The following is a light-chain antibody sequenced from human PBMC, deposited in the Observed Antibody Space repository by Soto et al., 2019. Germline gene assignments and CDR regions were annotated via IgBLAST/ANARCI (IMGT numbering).Light chain of an antibody. CDR3: QQYNSYSWT. CDR1: QSIRTW. V-gene: IGKV1-5*03. CDR2: KAS. J-gene: IGKJ1*01. Sequence: DIQMTQSPSTLSASVGDRVTITCRASQSIRTWLAWYQQKPGKAPKLLSYKASSLESGVPSRFSGSGPGTDFTLTISSLQPDDFATYYCQQYNSYSWTFGQGTKVQIK.